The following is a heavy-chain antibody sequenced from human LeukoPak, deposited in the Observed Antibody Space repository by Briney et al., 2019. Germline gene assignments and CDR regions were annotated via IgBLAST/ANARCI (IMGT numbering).Heavy chain of an antibody. CDR1: GFTFSSYS. J-gene: IGHJ1*01. V-gene: IGHV3-21*01. CDR2: ISSSSSYI. CDR3: ASLTTVTTNFQH. D-gene: IGHD4-17*01. Sequence: GGSLRLSCAASGFTFSSYSMNWVRQAPGKGLEWVSSISSSSSYIYYADSVKGRFTISGDNAKNSLYLQMNGLRAEDTAVYYCASLTTVTTNFQHWGQGTLVTVSS.